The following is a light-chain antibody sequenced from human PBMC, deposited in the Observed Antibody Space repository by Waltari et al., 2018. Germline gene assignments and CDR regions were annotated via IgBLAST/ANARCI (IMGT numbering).Light chain of an antibody. V-gene: IGKV1-9*01. J-gene: IGKJ4*01. Sequence: DIVMTQSPSFLSASLGERVTITCRASQDIGTFLAWYQQKPGKAPNLLIFAASTLPSGVPSRFSGSASGTDFTVTISSLQPEDFATYYWQQSHTYPLTFGGGTKVDIK. CDR1: QDIGTF. CDR3: QQSHTYPLT. CDR2: AAS.